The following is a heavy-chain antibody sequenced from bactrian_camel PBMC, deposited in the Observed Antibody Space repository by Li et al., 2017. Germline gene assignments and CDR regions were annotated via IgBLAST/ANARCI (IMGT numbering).Heavy chain of an antibody. CDR3: AADDGSSTWYMCSGYNH. J-gene: IGHJ4*01. V-gene: IGHV3-2*01. CDR1: GFVSRNYC. Sequence: QVQLVESGGGSVQSGGSLRLSCVLSGFVSRNYCLTWFRQAPGKERETVSNLLSDGTITYARAVKGRFTISRDNAKNTLDLQMNSLKPEDTGMYYCAADDGSSTWYMCSGYNHWGQGTQVTVS. CDR2: LLSDGTIT. D-gene: IGHD2*01.